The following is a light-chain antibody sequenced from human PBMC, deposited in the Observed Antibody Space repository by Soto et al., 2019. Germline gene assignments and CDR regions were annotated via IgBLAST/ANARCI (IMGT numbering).Light chain of an antibody. CDR3: QHYYNYPWT. Sequence: AVLLTQSPSSFSASTGDRATITCRASQDIHNYLAWYQQAPGKAPKLLLYAASILQTGVPSRFSGSGSGTDFTLTIEGLQSEDFTTYFCQHYYNYPWTFGQGTTVE. J-gene: IGKJ1*01. CDR2: AAS. V-gene: IGKV1-8*01. CDR1: QDIHNY.